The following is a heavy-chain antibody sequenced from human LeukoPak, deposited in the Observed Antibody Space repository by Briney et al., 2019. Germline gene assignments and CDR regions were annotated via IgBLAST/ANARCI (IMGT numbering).Heavy chain of an antibody. CDR3: ARGSYLAVAGFDY. Sequence: SETLSLTCTVSGGSISSGSYYWSWIRQPAGKGLEWIGRIYTSGSTNYNPSLKSRVTISVDTSKNQFSLKLSSVTAADTAVYYCARGSYLAVAGFDYWGQGTLVTVSS. CDR1: GGSISSGSYY. V-gene: IGHV4-61*02. D-gene: IGHD6-19*01. CDR2: IYTSGST. J-gene: IGHJ4*02.